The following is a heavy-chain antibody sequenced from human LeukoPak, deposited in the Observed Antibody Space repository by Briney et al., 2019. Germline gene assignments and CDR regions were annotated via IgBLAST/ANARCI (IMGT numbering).Heavy chain of an antibody. V-gene: IGHV1-24*01. Sequence: ASVKVSCKVSGYTLTELSMHWVRQAPGKGLEWMGGFDPEDGETIYAQKFQGRVTMTEDTSTDTAYMELSSLRSEDTAVYYCARGDITFGGVIVPREDYFDYWGQGTLVTVSS. CDR1: GYTLTELS. CDR3: ARGDITFGGVIVPREDYFDY. D-gene: IGHD3-16*02. CDR2: FDPEDGET. J-gene: IGHJ4*02.